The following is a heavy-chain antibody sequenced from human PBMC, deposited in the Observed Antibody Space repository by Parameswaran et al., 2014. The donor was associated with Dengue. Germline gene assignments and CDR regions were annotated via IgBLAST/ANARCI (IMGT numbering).Heavy chain of an antibody. V-gene: IGHV1-69*01. J-gene: IGHJ6*02. CDR3: ASGRYCSGGSCYGKSYYYGMDV. D-gene: IGHD2-15*01. Sequence: SWVRQAPGQGLEWMGGIIPIFGTANYAQKFQGRVTITADESTSTAYMELSSLRSEDTAVYYCASGRYCSGGSCYGKSYYYGMDVWGQGTTVTVSS. CDR2: IIPIFGTA.